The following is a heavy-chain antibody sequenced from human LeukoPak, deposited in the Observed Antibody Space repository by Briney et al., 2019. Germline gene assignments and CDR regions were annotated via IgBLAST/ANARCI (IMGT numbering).Heavy chain of an antibody. J-gene: IGHJ4*02. CDR1: GGSISSGGYS. Sequence: SETLSLTCAVSGGSISSGGYSWSWIRQPPGKGLEWIGYIYHSGSTHYNPSLKSRVTISVDRSKNQFSLKLSSVTAADTAVYYCARGGYYDSSGYYPFDYWGQGTLVTVSS. V-gene: IGHV4-30-2*01. CDR2: IYHSGST. CDR3: ARGGYYDSSGYYPFDY. D-gene: IGHD3-22*01.